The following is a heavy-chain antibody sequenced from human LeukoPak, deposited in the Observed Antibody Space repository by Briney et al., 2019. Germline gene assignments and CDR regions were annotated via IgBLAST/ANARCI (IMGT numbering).Heavy chain of an antibody. D-gene: IGHD6-13*01. CDR2: IWYDGSNK. J-gene: IGHJ4*02. CDR1: GFTFSSYG. Sequence: GGSLRLSCAASGFTFSSYGMHWVRQAPGKGLEWVAVIWYDGSNKYYADSVKGQFTISRDNSKNTLYLQMNSLRAEDTAVYYCARAKRSSSSALFDYWGQGTLVTVSS. V-gene: IGHV3-33*01. CDR3: ARAKRSSSSALFDY.